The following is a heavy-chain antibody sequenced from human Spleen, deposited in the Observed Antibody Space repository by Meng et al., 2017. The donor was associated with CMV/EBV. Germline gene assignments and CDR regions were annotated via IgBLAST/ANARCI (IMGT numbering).Heavy chain of an antibody. CDR2: IRYDGTVK. D-gene: IGHD6-13*01. CDR1: GFQFSGYD. CDR3: AYYSSSGYYFDY. J-gene: IGHJ4*02. V-gene: IGHV3-30*02. Sequence: GGSLRLSCVASGFQFSGYDMHWVRQAPGKGLEWVAFIRYDGTVKYYTDSVKGRFIISRGNSMNTLYLYMQSLRVEDTAVYYCAYYSSSGYYFDYWGQGTLVTVSS.